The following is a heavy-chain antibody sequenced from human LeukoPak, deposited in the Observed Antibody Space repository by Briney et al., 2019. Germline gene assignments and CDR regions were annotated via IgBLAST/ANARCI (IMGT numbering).Heavy chain of an antibody. J-gene: IGHJ4*02. CDR2: ISYTSSTI. Sequence: GGSLRLSCAASGFTFSSYSMNWVRQAPGKGLEWVSYISYTSSTIYYADSVKGRFTISRDNAKNSLYLQMNSLRAEDTAVYYCARGSSGSNDYWGQGTLVTVSS. V-gene: IGHV3-48*01. CDR3: ARGSSGSNDY. D-gene: IGHD6-19*01. CDR1: GFTFSSYS.